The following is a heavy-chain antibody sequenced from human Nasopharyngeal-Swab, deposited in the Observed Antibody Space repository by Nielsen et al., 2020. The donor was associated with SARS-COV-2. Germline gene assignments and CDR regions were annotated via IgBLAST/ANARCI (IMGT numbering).Heavy chain of an antibody. V-gene: IGHV4-30-4*01. J-gene: IGHJ5*02. CDR3: ARGLTCSGGSCYSEWFDP. CDR1: GGSISSGDYY. D-gene: IGHD2-15*01. CDR2: IYYSGST. Sequence: LRLSCTVSGGSISSGDYYWSWIRQPPGKGLEWIGYIYYSGSTYYNPSLKSRVTISVDASKNQFSLKLSSVTAADTAVYYCARGLTCSGGSCYSEWFDPWGQGTLVTVSS.